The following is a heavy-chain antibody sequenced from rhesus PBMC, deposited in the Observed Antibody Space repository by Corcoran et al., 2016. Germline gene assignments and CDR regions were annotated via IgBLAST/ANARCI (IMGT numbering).Heavy chain of an antibody. CDR2: IYGSGGGT. D-gene: IGHD7-45*01. V-gene: IGHV4-106*01. J-gene: IGHJ3*01. CDR3: ARANFGAFDF. Sequence: QVQLQESGPGLVKPSETLSLTCAVSGGSISDDYYWSWLRQPPGKGLEWIGYIYGSGGGTNYNPSLKSRVTLSVDTSKNQLSLKLSSVTTADTAVYYCARANFGAFDFWGQGLRVTVSS. CDR1: GGSISDDYY.